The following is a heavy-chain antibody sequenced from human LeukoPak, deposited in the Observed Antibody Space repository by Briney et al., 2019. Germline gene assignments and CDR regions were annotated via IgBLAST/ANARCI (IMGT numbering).Heavy chain of an antibody. CDR1: GFTFSSYA. D-gene: IGHD3-10*01. Sequence: GGSLRLSCAASGFTFSSYAMSWVRQAPGKGLEWVSAISAGGGTTYHADSVKGRFTISRDKSKNTLYLQMNSLRAEDTAVYYCAKGYYYGSGSFRWFDPWGQGTLVTVSS. V-gene: IGHV3-23*01. J-gene: IGHJ5*02. CDR2: ISAGGGTT. CDR3: AKGYYYGSGSFRWFDP.